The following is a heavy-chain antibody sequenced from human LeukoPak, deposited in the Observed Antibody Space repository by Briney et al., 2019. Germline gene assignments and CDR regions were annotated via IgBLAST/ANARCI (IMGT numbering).Heavy chain of an antibody. CDR2: IYYSGST. D-gene: IGHD5-18*01. Sequence: SETRSLTCTVSGGSISSYYWSWIRQPPGRGLEWVGYIYYSGSTNYNPSLKSRVTISVDTSKNQFSLNVSSVTAADTAVYYCAREPYSYGFYSGRDVWGKGTTVTVSS. CDR1: GGSISSYY. V-gene: IGHV4-59*01. CDR3: AREPYSYGFYSGRDV. J-gene: IGHJ6*04.